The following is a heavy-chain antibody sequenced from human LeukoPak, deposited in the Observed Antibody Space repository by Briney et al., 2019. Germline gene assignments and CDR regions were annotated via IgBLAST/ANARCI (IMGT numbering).Heavy chain of an antibody. CDR1: GYTFTSYG. CDR2: ISAYSGNT. J-gene: IGHJ4*02. V-gene: IGHV1-18*01. D-gene: IGHD2-2*02. Sequence: ASVKVSCKASGYTFTSYGISWVRQAPGQGLEWMGWISAYSGNTNYAQKLQGRVTMTTDTSTSTAYMELRSLRSDDTAVYYCARVKFCSSTSCYTFDYWGQGTLVTVSS. CDR3: ARVKFCSSTSCYTFDY.